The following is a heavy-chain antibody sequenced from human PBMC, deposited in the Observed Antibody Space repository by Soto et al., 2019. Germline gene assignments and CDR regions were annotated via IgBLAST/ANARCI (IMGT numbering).Heavy chain of an antibody. CDR1: GGTFSSYA. D-gene: IGHD3-10*01. CDR2: IIPIFGTA. CDR3: ARDQRITMVRGVIITPYYYYYGMDV. Sequence: QVQLVQSGAEVKKPGSSVKVSCKASGGTFSSYAISWVRQAPGQGLEWMGGIIPIFGTANYAQKFQGRVTINADESTSTAYMELSSLRSEDTAVYYCARDQRITMVRGVIITPYYYYYGMDVWGQGTTVTVSS. J-gene: IGHJ6*02. V-gene: IGHV1-69*12.